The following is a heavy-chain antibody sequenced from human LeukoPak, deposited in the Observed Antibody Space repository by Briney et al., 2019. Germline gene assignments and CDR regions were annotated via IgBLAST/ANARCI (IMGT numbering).Heavy chain of an antibody. Sequence: ASVKVSCKASGYTFSGYYIHWVRQAPGQGLEWMGWTNPNSGATNNAQKFQGRVTLSRDTSISTAYMELRKLRSDDTAVYYCARSGITTIPNFDYWGQGTLVTVSS. V-gene: IGHV1-2*02. CDR1: GYTFSGYY. CDR2: TNPNSGAT. J-gene: IGHJ4*02. CDR3: ARSGITTIPNFDY. D-gene: IGHD1/OR15-1a*01.